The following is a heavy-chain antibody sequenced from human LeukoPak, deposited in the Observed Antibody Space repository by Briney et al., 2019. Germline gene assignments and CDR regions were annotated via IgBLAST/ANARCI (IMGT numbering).Heavy chain of an antibody. V-gene: IGHV1-69*05. D-gene: IGHD3-16*01. CDR2: IIPIFGTA. Sequence: SVKVSCKASGGTFSSYAISWVRQAPGQGLEWMGGIIPIFGTANYAQKFQGRVTITTDESTSTAYMELSSLRSEDTAVYYCARGPYVTYYYYYMDVWGKGTTVTVSS. CDR3: ARGPYVTYYYYYMDV. J-gene: IGHJ6*03. CDR1: GGTFSSYA.